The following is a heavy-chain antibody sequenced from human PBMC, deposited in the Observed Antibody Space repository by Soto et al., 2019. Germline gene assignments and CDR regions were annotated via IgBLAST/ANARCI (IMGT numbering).Heavy chain of an antibody. J-gene: IGHJ4*02. V-gene: IGHV3-30-3*01. D-gene: IGHD3-22*01. CDR1: GFTFSSYA. Sequence: GGSLRLSCAASGFTFSSYAMHWVHQAPGKGLEWVAVISYDGSNKYYADSVKGRFTISRDNSKNTLYLQMNSLRAEDTAVYYCAREIKYYYDSSGYYSCYFDYWGQGTLVTVSS. CDR3: AREIKYYYDSSGYYSCYFDY. CDR2: ISYDGSNK.